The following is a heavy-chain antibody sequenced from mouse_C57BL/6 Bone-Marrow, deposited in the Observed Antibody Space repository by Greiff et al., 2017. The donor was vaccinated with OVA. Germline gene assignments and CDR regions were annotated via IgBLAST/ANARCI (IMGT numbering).Heavy chain of an antibody. CDR1: GFTFSSYA. CDR3: ARDRMGFAY. CDR2: ISDGGSYT. J-gene: IGHJ3*01. Sequence: EVMLVESGGGLVKPGGSLKLSCAASGFTFSSYAMSWVRQTPEKRLEWVATISDGGSYTYYPDNVKGRFTISRDNAKNNLYLQMSHLKSEDTAMYYCARDRMGFAYWGQGTLVTVSA. V-gene: IGHV5-4*01.